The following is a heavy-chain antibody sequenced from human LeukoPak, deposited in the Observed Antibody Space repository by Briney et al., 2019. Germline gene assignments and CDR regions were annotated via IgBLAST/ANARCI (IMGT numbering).Heavy chain of an antibody. CDR1: GYTFTGHY. Sequence: ASGKVSCKASGYTFTGHYMHWVRQAPGQGLEWMGWINPNSGGTNYAQKFQGRVTMTRDTSISTAYMELSRLRSDDTAVYYCAREDRGETTWFDPWGQGTLVTVSS. J-gene: IGHJ5*02. CDR2: INPNSGGT. CDR3: AREDRGETTWFDP. D-gene: IGHD1-7*01. V-gene: IGHV1-2*02.